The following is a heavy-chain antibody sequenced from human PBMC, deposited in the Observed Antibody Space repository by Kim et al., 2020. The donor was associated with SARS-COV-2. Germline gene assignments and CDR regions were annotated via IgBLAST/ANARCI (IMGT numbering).Heavy chain of an antibody. CDR1: GGSISSYY. CDR3: ARDIVVVPAAGYYYGMDV. V-gene: IGHV4-4*07. J-gene: IGHJ6*02. CDR2: IYTSGST. D-gene: IGHD2-2*01. Sequence: SETLSLTCTVSGGSISSYYWSWIRQPAGKGLEWIGRIYTSGSTNYNPSLKSRVTMSVDTSKNQFSLKLSSVTAADTAVYYCARDIVVVPAAGYYYGMDVWGQGTTVTVSS.